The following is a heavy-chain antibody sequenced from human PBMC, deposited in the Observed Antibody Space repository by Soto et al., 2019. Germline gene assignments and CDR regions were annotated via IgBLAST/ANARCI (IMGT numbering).Heavy chain of an antibody. CDR3: ARFVYGSGTYLAY. CDR2: IGVYNGNT. CDR1: GYTSATYD. D-gene: IGHD3-10*01. Sequence: ASVKVSCKASGYTSATYDISWVRQAPGQGLEWMGWIGVYNGNTEYAQKHQARVTLTTDTSTSTAYMELRNLSSDDTAVYYCARFVYGSGTYLAYWGQGTLVTVSS. V-gene: IGHV1-18*01. J-gene: IGHJ4*02.